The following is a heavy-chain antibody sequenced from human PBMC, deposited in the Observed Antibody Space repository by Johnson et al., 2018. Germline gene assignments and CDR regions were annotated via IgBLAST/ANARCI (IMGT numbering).Heavy chain of an antibody. D-gene: IGHD1/OR15-1a*01. CDR2: MNPNSGNT. CDR3: ARHWNNDAFDI. J-gene: IGHJ3*02. Sequence: QVQLVQSGAEVKKPGASXKVSCKASGYTFPSYDINWVRQATGQGLEWLGWMNPNSGNTGYAQKFQGRVTMTRNTSISTAYMELSSLRSEDTAVHYCARHWNNDAFDIWGQGTMVTVSS. V-gene: IGHV1-8*01. CDR1: GYTFPSYD.